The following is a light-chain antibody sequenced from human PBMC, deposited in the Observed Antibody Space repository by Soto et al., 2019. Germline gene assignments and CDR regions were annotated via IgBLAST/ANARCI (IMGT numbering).Light chain of an antibody. V-gene: IGKV1-5*01. CDR3: QHYWRMWT. CDR2: DAS. J-gene: IGKJ1*01. Sequence: DIQMTQSPSTLSASVGDRVTITCRASQSITNRLAWYQHKPGKAPKVLIYDASSLESGVPSRFSGSGYGTELIISISSLQPDDCATYCCQHYWRMWTFGLETKVEIK. CDR1: QSITNR.